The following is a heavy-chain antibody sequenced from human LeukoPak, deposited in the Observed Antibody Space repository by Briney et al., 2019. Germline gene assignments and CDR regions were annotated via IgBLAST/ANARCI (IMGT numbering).Heavy chain of an antibody. Sequence: GGSLRLSCAASGFTVSSNSMSWVRQAPGKGLEWVSVIYSGGSTYYADSVKGRFTISRDNSKNTLYLQMNSLRAEDTAVYYCARAVDLYYYDSSGYLVWYYWGQGTLVTVSS. D-gene: IGHD3-22*01. CDR2: IYSGGST. CDR3: ARAVDLYYYDSSGYLVWYY. J-gene: IGHJ4*02. V-gene: IGHV3-53*01. CDR1: GFTVSSNS.